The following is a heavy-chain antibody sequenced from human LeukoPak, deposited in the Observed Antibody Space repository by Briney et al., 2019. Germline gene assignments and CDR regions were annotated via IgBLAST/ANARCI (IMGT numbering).Heavy chain of an antibody. CDR2: IIPNFNIA. CDR1: GRTFSIYA. J-gene: IGHJ5*02. D-gene: IGHD3-3*01. Sequence: SVKVSCKASGRTFSIYAISWVRQAPGQGLEWMGRIIPNFNIANYAQKFQGRVTITADKSTSTAYMELSSLRSEDAAVYYCARSRSGYQNWFDPWGQGTLVTVSS. V-gene: IGHV1-69*04. CDR3: ARSRSGYQNWFDP.